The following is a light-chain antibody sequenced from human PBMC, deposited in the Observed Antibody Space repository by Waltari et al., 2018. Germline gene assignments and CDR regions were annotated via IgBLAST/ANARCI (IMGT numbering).Light chain of an antibody. V-gene: IGKV1D-16*01. CDR1: QNINRW. CDR2: VAY. J-gene: IGKJ5*01. Sequence: DVQMTQSPSSLSASVGDSVTITCRASQNINRWLAWYKQKPEKLPKSLISVAYSLHSGVPSRFSGSGSGTEFTLTISSLQPEDFATYYCQQYNNYPITFGQGTRLEIK. CDR3: QQYNNYPIT.